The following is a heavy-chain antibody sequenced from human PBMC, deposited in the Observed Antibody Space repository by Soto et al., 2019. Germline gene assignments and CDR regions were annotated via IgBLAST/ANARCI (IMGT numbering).Heavy chain of an antibody. CDR1: GASIRSTDYY. V-gene: IGHV4-30-4*01. J-gene: IGHJ5*02. Sequence: SETLSLTCTVYGASIRSTDYYWSWIRQAPGKGLEWIGYVYYTGSTYYNPSLMNRLTISVDTSKNQFPLKLTSVTAAETAVYYCVRTARQGAVAPHWFDRWGQGTQVTVSS. CDR2: VYYTGST. CDR3: VRTARQGAVAPHWFDR. D-gene: IGHD2-21*02.